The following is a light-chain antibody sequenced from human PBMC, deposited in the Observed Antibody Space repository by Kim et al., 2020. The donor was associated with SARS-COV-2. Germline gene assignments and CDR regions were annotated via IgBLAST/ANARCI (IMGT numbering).Light chain of an antibody. Sequence: DIQMTQSPSTLSASVGDRVTMTCRASQTINSWLAWYQQKPGKAPKLLIYKASSLESGVPSRFSGSGSGTEFTLTISSLQPDDFATYYCQQYNSYSFTFGPGTKVDIK. CDR1: QTINSW. CDR2: KAS. V-gene: IGKV1-5*03. J-gene: IGKJ3*01. CDR3: QQYNSYSFT.